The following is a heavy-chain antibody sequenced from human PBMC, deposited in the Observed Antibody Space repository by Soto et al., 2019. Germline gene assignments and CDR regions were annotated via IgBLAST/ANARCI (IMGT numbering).Heavy chain of an antibody. CDR1: GFTFSSYS. J-gene: IGHJ4*02. Sequence: GGSLRLSCAASGFTFSSYSMNWVRQAPGKGLEWVSSISSSSSYIYYADSVKGRFTISRDNAKNSLYLQMNSLRAEDTAVYYCARALWFGEYTFDYWGQGTLVTVSS. CDR2: ISSSSSYI. D-gene: IGHD3-10*01. V-gene: IGHV3-21*01. CDR3: ARALWFGEYTFDY.